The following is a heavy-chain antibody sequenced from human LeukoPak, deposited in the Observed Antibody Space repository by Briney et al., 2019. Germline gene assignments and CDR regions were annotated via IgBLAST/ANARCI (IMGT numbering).Heavy chain of an antibody. CDR3: ARTMGYCSSTSCYLYYYYGMDV. D-gene: IGHD2-2*01. Sequence: ASVKVSCKASGYIFTGYYMHWVRQAPGQGLEWMGWINPNSGGTNYAQKFQGRVTMTRDTSISTAYMELSRLRSDDTAVYYCARTMGYCSSTSCYLYYYYGMDVWGQGTTVTVSS. J-gene: IGHJ6*02. V-gene: IGHV1-2*02. CDR2: INPNSGGT. CDR1: GYIFTGYY.